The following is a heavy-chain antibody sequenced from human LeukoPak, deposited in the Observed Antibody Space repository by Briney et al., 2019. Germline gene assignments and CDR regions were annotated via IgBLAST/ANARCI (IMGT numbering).Heavy chain of an antibody. V-gene: IGHV3-11*04. D-gene: IGHD4-17*01. Sequence: GGSLRLSCAAFGFTFSDYYMSWIRQAPGKGLEWISYIDSDTYGNTIYYPHTVKGRFTISRDNAKNSLYLQMDSLRDEDTAVYYCARDRDYAFDYWGQGTLVTVSS. J-gene: IGHJ4*02. CDR3: ARDRDYAFDY. CDR2: IDSDTYGNTI. CDR1: GFTFSDYY.